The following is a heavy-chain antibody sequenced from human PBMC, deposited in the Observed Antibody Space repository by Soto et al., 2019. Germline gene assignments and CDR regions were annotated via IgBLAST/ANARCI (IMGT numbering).Heavy chain of an antibody. CDR2: IYSGGRN. V-gene: IGHV4-4*07. CDR1: GGSISSFY. CDR3: ARGSSRWDY. D-gene: IGHD6-13*01. Sequence: PSETLSLTCTVSGGSISSFYWWGFRQDACKGLECSGSIYSGGRNNYIVSQKSRVTMPVETSKNESSLGLSFVTAAGTAMYYCARGSSRWDYWGQGTLVTVSS. J-gene: IGHJ4*02.